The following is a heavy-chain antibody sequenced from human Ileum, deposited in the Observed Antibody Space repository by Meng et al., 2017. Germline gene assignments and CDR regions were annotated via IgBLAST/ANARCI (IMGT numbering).Heavy chain of an antibody. D-gene: IGHD3-3*01. V-gene: IGHV6-1*01. CDR1: GGSVSSNIAA. J-gene: IGHJ4*02. CDR2: TYYRSKWYS. CDR3: ASGSGSLDY. Sequence: QVQLHKSGPGLVKPSQTLSLTCAVSGGSVSSNIAAWNWIRQSPLRGLEWLGRTYYRSKWYSEYAVSVKSRISITPDTSKNQFSLQMNSVTPEDTAVYYCASGSGSLDYWGPGTLVTVSS.